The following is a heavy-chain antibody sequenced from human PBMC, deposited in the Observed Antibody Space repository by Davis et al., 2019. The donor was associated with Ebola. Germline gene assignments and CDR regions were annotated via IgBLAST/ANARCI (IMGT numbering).Heavy chain of an antibody. J-gene: IGHJ4*02. Sequence: SVKVSCKASGFTFTSPAVQWVRQARGQRLEWIGWNVVGSGNTNYAQKFQERVTITRDMSTSTAYMELSSLRSEDTAVYYCARDQGYSSGWYLSGWVAFDYWGQGTLVTVSS. CDR2: NVVGSGNT. CDR1: GFTFTSPA. CDR3: ARDQGYSSGWYLSGWVAFDY. V-gene: IGHV1-58*01. D-gene: IGHD6-19*01.